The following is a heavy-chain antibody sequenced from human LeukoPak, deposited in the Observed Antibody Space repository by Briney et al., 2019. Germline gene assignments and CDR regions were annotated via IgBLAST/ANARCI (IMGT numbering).Heavy chain of an antibody. CDR1: GFIFSTYS. CDR2: ISSSTSYI. CDR3: AKDRWPTMVRGVITSAPFDY. Sequence: PGGSLRLSCAASGFIFSTYSTNWVRRAPGKGLEWVSSISSSTSYIYYADSVKGRFTISRDNAKNSLYLQMNSLRAEDTAVYYCAKDRWPTMVRGVITSAPFDYWGQGTLVTVSS. J-gene: IGHJ4*02. D-gene: IGHD3-10*01. V-gene: IGHV3-21*04.